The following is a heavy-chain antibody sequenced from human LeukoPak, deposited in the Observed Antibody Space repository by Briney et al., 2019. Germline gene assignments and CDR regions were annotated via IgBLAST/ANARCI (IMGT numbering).Heavy chain of an antibody. CDR2: VYNSGST. J-gene: IGHJ4*02. D-gene: IGHD1-26*01. CDR1: GGSISSSSYY. Sequence: SETLSLTCTVSGGSISSSSYYWGWIRQPPGKGLEWLGYVYNSGSTHYNPSLKSRVTISADTSKNQFSLTLTSVTAADTAVYYCARSGGTWSYNYWGQGTLVTVSS. CDR3: ARSGGTWSYNY. V-gene: IGHV4-61*05.